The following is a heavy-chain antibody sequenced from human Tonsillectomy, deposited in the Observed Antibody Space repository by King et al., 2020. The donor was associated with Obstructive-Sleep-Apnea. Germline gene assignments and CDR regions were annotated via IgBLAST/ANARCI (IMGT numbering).Heavy chain of an antibody. J-gene: IGHJ3*02. D-gene: IGHD3-22*01. Sequence: QLQESGPGVLKPSQTLSLTCTVSGGSISSGGHYWNWIRQHPGKGLEWIGYISYSGSTSFNPSLKSRLMLSVDTSKNHFSLRLSSVTAADTAVYYCARDIDNSGNGHFDIWGQGTLVTVSS. V-gene: IGHV4-31*03. CDR2: ISYSGST. CDR3: ARDIDNSGNGHFDI. CDR1: GGSISSGGHY.